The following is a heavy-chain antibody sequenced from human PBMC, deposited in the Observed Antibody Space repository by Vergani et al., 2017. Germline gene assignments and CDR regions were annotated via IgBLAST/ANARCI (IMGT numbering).Heavy chain of an antibody. CDR3: ARCASYYDVWSGYYTYYYYMDV. D-gene: IGHD3-3*01. Sequence: QVTLKESGPVLVKPTETLTLTCTVSGFSLSNARMGVSWIRQPPGKALEWLAHIFSNDEKSYSTSLKSRLTISKDTSKSQVVLTMTNMDPVDTATYYCARCASYYDVWSGYYTYYYYMDVWGKGTTVTVSS. CDR1: GFSLSNARMG. CDR2: IFSNDEK. J-gene: IGHJ6*03. V-gene: IGHV2-26*01.